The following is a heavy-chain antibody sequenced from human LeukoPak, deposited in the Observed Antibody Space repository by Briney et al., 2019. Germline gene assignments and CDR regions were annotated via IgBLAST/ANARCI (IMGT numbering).Heavy chain of an antibody. J-gene: IGHJ6*02. Sequence: GGSLRLSCAASGFTFSSYSMNWVRQAPGKGLEWVSSISSSSSYIYYADSVKGRFTISRDNAKNSLYLQMNSLRAEDTAVYYCAGKEYSSGWHSVPYGMDVWGQGTTVTVSS. CDR1: GFTFSSYS. V-gene: IGHV3-21*01. CDR3: AGKEYSSGWHSVPYGMDV. CDR2: ISSSSSYI. D-gene: IGHD6-19*01.